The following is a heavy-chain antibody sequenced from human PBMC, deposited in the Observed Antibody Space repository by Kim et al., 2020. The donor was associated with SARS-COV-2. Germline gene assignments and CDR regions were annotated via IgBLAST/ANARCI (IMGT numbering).Heavy chain of an antibody. D-gene: IGHD4-17*01. CDR1: GFSFRSHA. J-gene: IGHJ4*02. CDR2: ISGSGGST. V-gene: IGHV3-23*01. CDR3: ARVPGTVTRGGVDY. Sequence: GGSLRLSCAASGFSFRSHAMSWVRQAPGKGLDWISVISGSGGSTHYADSVKGRFTISRDNSKNTLYLQMNSLRAEDTAVYYCARVPGTVTRGGVDYWGQGILVTVSS.